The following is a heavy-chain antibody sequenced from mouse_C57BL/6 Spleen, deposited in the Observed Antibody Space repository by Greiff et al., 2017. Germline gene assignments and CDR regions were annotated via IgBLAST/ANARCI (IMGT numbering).Heavy chain of an antibody. CDR1: GYTFTSYW. V-gene: IGHV1-55*01. J-gene: IGHJ4*01. D-gene: IGHD4-1*01. Sequence: QVQLKQSGAELVKPGASVKMSCKASGYTFTSYWITWVKQRPGQGLEWIGDIYPGSGSTNYNEKFKSKATLTVDTSSSTAYMQLSSLTSEDSAVYYCARELGRDYAMDYWGQGTSVTVSS. CDR2: IYPGSGST. CDR3: ARELGRDYAMDY.